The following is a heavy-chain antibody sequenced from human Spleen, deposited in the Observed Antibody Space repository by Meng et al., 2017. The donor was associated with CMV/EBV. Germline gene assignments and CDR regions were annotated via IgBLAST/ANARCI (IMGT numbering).Heavy chain of an antibody. CDR2: IYHSGST. J-gene: IGHJ4*02. V-gene: IGHV4-38-2*02. Sequence: SETLSLTCTVSGYSISSGYYWGWIRQPPGKGLEWIGRIYHSGSTYYNPSLKSRVTISVDTSKNQFSLKLSSVTAADTAVYYCASGITGTPGVGYFDYWGQGTLVTVSS. CDR1: GYSISSGYY. D-gene: IGHD1-7*01. CDR3: ASGITGTPGVGYFDY.